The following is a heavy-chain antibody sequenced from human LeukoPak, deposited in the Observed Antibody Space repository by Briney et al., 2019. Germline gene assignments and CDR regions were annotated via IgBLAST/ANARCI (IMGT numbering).Heavy chain of an antibody. V-gene: IGHV3-30-3*01. CDR3: ARPAADY. CDR2: ISYDGSNK. D-gene: IGHD2-2*01. J-gene: IGHJ4*02. Sequence: GGSLRLSCSASGFTLFWHVMHWVRQAPGKGLEWVAVISYDGSNKYYADSVKGRFTISRDNSKNTLYLQMNSLRAEDTAVYYCARPAADYWGQGTLVTVSS. CDR1: GFTLFWHV.